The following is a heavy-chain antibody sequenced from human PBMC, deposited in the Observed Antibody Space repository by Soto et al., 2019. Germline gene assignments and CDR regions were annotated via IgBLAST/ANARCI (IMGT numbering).Heavy chain of an antibody. CDR1: GFTFSSYW. CDR3: PKEGLYYYGMDV. Sequence: GGSLRLSCAASGFTFSSYWMHWVRQAPGKGLVWVSRINSDGSSTSYAGSVKGRFTISRDNAKNTLYLQMNSLRAEDTAVYYCPKEGLYYYGMDVWGHGTTVTVSS. CDR2: INSDGSST. V-gene: IGHV3-74*01. J-gene: IGHJ6*02.